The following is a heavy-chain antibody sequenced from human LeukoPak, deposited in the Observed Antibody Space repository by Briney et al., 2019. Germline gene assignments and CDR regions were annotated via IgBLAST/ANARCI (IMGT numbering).Heavy chain of an antibody. V-gene: IGHV3-23*01. J-gene: IGHJ4*02. D-gene: IGHD3-16*01. CDR2: ISGSGGST. CDR3: AKGSAYADF. Sequence: GGSLRLSCAAPGFTFSSYVMSWVRQAPGKGLEWVSTISGSGGSTYYADSVKGRFTISRDNPKHTLSLQMNSLRAEDTAVYYCAKGSAYADFWGQGTLVTVSS. CDR1: GFTFSSYV.